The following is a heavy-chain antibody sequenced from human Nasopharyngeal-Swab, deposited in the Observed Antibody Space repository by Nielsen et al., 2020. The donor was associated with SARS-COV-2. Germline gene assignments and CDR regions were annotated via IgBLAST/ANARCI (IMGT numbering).Heavy chain of an antibody. Sequence: GGSLRLSCAASGFTFDDYGMHWVRQAPGKGLEWVSGISWDGLTIGYADSVKGRFPISRDNAKNSLYLQMNSLRVEDMAFYYCAKATNARYDFWSGSFDYWGQGTLVTVSS. CDR3: AKATNARYDFWSGSFDY. J-gene: IGHJ4*02. V-gene: IGHV3-9*03. D-gene: IGHD3-3*01. CDR2: ISWDGLTI. CDR1: GFTFDDYG.